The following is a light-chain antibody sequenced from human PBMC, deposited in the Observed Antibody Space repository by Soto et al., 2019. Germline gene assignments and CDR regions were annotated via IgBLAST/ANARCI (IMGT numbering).Light chain of an antibody. CDR1: QDITIW. CDR3: QQANTFPWT. Sequence: DIQMTQSPSSVSASVGDRVTITCRASQDITIWLAWYQQKPGKAPKLLMSAASDLQSGVPSRFSGSGAGTDFTLTISSLRPEDFATYYCQQANTFPWTFGQGTKVEI. V-gene: IGKV1-12*01. CDR2: AAS. J-gene: IGKJ1*01.